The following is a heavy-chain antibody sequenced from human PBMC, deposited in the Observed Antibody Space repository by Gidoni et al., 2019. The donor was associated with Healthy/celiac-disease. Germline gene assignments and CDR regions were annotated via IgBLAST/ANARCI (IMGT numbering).Heavy chain of an antibody. D-gene: IGHD6-19*01. Sequence: EGQLLESGGGWVQPGGSLRLSCEASGFTCSSYAMSWVRQAPGTGLEWVSASSGRGGSTYYADSVKGRLTISIDNSKHTLYLQMNSLRAEDTAVYYCAQAYADFQYSSGWPPFDYLGQGTLVTVSS. J-gene: IGHJ4*02. CDR1: GFTCSSYA. CDR2: SSGRGGST. CDR3: AQAYADFQYSSGWPPFDY. V-gene: IGHV3-23*01.